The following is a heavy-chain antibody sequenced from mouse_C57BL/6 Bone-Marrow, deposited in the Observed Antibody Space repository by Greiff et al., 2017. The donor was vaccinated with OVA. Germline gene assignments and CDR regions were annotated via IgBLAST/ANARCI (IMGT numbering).Heavy chain of an antibody. CDR3: TRLLDAMDY. CDR2: ISSGGDYI. J-gene: IGHJ4*01. CDR1: GFTFSSYT. V-gene: IGHV5-9-1*02. Sequence: DVMLVESGEGLVKPGGSLKLSCAASGFTFSSYTMSWVRQTPEKRLEWVAYISSGGDYIYYADTVKGRFTISRDNARNTLYLQMSSLKSEDTAMYYCTRLLDAMDYWGQGTSVTVSS. D-gene: IGHD2-1*01.